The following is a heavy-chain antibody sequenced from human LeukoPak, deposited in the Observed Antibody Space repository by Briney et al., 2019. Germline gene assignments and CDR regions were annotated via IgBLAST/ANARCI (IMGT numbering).Heavy chain of an antibody. CDR3: ARARHDYSNYPLFD. Sequence: GASVKVSCKASGYTFTSYDINWVRQATGQGLEWMGWMNPNSGNTGYARKFQGRVTITRNTSISTAYMELSSLRSEDTAVYYCARARHDYSNYPLFDWGQGTLVTVSS. CDR2: MNPNSGNT. V-gene: IGHV1-8*03. CDR1: GYTFTSYD. J-gene: IGHJ4*02. D-gene: IGHD4-11*01.